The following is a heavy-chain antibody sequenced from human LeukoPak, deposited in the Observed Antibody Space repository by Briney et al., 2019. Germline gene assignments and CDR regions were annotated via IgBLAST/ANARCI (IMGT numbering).Heavy chain of an antibody. CDR1: GFTFSTYW. Sequence: GGSLRLSCAPSGFTFSTYWMHWVRQAPGKGLECVSRINPDGITTTCADSVKGRFTIARDNAKNTLLLLINSLRAEDTAVYYCARDYYYGMDVWGQGTTITVS. CDR3: ARDYYYGMDV. J-gene: IGHJ6*02. CDR2: INPDGITT. V-gene: IGHV3-74*01.